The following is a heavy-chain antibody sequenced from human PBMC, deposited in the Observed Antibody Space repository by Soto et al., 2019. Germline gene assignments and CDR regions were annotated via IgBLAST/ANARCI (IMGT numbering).Heavy chain of an antibody. CDR2: IYYSGST. CDR3: ARASQQLGMYNWFDP. D-gene: IGHD6-13*01. Sequence: QVQLQESGPGLVKPSQTLSLTCTVSGGSISSGGYYWSWIRQHPGKGLEWIGYIYYSGSTYYNPSLKSRVTIAVDTSKNQFSLKLSSVTAADTAVYYCARASQQLGMYNWFDPWGQGTLVTVSS. V-gene: IGHV4-31*03. CDR1: GGSISSGGYY. J-gene: IGHJ5*02.